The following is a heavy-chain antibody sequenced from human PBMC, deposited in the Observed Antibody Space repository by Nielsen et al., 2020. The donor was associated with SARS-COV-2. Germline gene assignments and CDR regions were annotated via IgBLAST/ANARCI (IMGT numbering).Heavy chain of an antibody. CDR1: GFTFDDYA. V-gene: IGHV3-23*01. J-gene: IGHJ4*02. CDR2: ISGRGGHT. D-gene: IGHD2-21*02. Sequence: GGSLRLSCAASGFTFDDYAMHWVRQAPGEGLEWVSTISGRGGHTYYADSVKGRFTISRDNSKNTLYLQLNSLRAEDTAIYYCANDFADSYFDYWGQGTLVTVSS. CDR3: ANDFADSYFDY.